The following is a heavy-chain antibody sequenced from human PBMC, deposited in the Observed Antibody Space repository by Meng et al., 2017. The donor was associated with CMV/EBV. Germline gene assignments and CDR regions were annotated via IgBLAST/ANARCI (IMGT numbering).Heavy chain of an antibody. V-gene: IGHV3-9*01. D-gene: IGHD6-13*01. CDR3: AKDPGLKILVYAFDL. Sequence: LKISCAASGFTFDDYDMHWVRQAPGKGLEWVSGISWNSGSIGYADSVKGRFTISRDNAKNSLYLQMNSLRAEDTALYYCAKDPGLKILVYAFDLWVQGTMVTVSS. CDR2: ISWNSGSI. J-gene: IGHJ3*01. CDR1: GFTFDDYD.